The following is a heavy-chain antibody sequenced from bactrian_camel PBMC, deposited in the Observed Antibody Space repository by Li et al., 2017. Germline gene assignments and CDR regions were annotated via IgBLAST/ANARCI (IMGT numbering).Heavy chain of an antibody. CDR3: VNGASDVGYNY. Sequence: HVQLVESGGGSVQPGGSLRLSCASPVGTYSRNCMGWFRQPAGMEREAIAFIYNGGNSTYYADSVKGRFTISRDNAKNTLYLQLNSLKTEDTAMYYCVNGASDVGYNYWGQGTQVTVS. D-gene: IGHD5*01. J-gene: IGHJ4*01. CDR1: VGTYSRNC. CDR2: IYNGGNST. V-gene: IGHV3S1*01.